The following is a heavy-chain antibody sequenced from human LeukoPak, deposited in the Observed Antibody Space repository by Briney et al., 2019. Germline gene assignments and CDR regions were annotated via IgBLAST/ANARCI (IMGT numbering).Heavy chain of an antibody. Sequence: KPSEALSHTRTVSVGSVTSGSYYWSWIRLHPGKTLEWLGYISYTGTTNYNPSLRSRVTISVDMSMNQIFLKLNSVTAADTAVYHCASPSGGRYRDDALDIWGQGTMVTVSS. CDR3: ASPSGGRYRDDALDI. CDR1: VGSVTSGSYY. J-gene: IGHJ3*02. V-gene: IGHV4-61*01. D-gene: IGHD3-10*01. CDR2: ISYTGTT.